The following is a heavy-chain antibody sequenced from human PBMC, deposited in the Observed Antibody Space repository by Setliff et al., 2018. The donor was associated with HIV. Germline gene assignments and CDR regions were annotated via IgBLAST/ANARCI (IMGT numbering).Heavy chain of an antibody. CDR1: GDPIFIGGYY. Sequence: NPSETLSLTCTVSGDPIFIGGYYWSWIRQHPGGGLEWIGYIYHTGKTYYNPSLRSRIIMSLDMSQNQFSLKLSSVTAADTAVYYCAKEGNSVDNWLDPWGPGTPVTVSS. J-gene: IGHJ5*02. CDR3: AKEGNSVDNWLDP. V-gene: IGHV4-31*03. D-gene: IGHD1-26*01. CDR2: IYHTGKT.